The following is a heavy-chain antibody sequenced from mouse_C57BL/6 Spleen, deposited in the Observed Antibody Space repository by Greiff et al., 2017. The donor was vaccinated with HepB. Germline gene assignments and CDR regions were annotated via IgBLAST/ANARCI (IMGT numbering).Heavy chain of an antibody. CDR2: IHPTDSDT. J-gene: IGHJ2*01. Sequence: QVQLQQPGAELVKPGASVKVSCKASGYTFTSSWMHWVKQRPGQGLEWIGRIHPTDSDTNYNQKFKGKATLTVDKSSSTTYMQLSSLTSEESAVYYCGINGDSLYFDYWGQGTTLTVSS. V-gene: IGHV1-74*01. CDR1: GYTFTSSW. D-gene: IGHD2-13*01. CDR3: GINGDSLYFDY.